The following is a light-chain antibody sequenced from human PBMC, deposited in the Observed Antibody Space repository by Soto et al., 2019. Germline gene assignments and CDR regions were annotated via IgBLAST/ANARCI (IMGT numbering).Light chain of an antibody. CDR3: QQRSSWPPT. Sequence: EIVLTQSPATLSLSPGERATLSCRVSQSVSSYLAWYQQRPGQAPRLLIYDASNRATGVPARFSGSGSGTDFTLTISSLEPEDFAVYYCQQRSSWPPTFGQGTRREIK. V-gene: IGKV3-11*01. CDR2: DAS. CDR1: QSVSSY. J-gene: IGKJ5*01.